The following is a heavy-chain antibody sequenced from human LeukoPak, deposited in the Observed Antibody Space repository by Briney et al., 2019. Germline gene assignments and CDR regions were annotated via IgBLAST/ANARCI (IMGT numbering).Heavy chain of an antibody. Sequence: PGGSLRLSCAASGFTLSSYWMHWVRQAPGKGLVWVSHIKSDGSATSYADSVKGRFTISRDITKTTLCLQMSSLRAEDTAVYFCARDGLSTKPFDYWGQGTLVTVSS. CDR1: GFTLSSYW. CDR2: IKSDGSAT. D-gene: IGHD5/OR15-5a*01. J-gene: IGHJ4*02. V-gene: IGHV3-74*01. CDR3: ARDGLSTKPFDY.